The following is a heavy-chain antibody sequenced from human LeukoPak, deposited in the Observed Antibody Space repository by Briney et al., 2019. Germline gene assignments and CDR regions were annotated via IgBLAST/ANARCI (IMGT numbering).Heavy chain of an antibody. CDR3: ARGLSRLMTTVTTRRPGYFDL. V-gene: IGHV3-21*01. D-gene: IGHD4-17*01. J-gene: IGHJ2*01. Sequence: PGGSLRLSCAASGFTFSSYSMNWVRQAPGKGLEWVSSISSSSSYIYYADSVKGRFTISRDNAKNSLYLQMNSLRAEDTAVYYCARGLSRLMTTVTTRRPGYFDLWGRGTLVTVFS. CDR2: ISSSSSYI. CDR1: GFTFSSYS.